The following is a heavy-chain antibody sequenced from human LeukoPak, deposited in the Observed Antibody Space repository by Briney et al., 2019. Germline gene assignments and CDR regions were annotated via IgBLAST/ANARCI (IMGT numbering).Heavy chain of an antibody. Sequence: SETLSLTCTVSGGSISSGSYYWSWIRQPAGKGLEWIGRIYTSGSTNYNPSLKSRVTISVDTSKNQFSLKLSSVTAADTAAYYCARTMVRGLGFDYWGQGTLVTVSS. CDR3: ARTMVRGLGFDY. CDR1: GGSISSGSYY. J-gene: IGHJ4*02. CDR2: IYTSGST. D-gene: IGHD3-10*01. V-gene: IGHV4-61*02.